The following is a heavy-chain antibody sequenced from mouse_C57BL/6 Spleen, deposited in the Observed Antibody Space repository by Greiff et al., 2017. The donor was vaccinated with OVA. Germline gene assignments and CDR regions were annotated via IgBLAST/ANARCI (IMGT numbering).Heavy chain of an antibody. CDR3: ARPLPYYYAMDY. Sequence: VKLMESGPGLVQPSQSLSITCTVSGFSLTSYGVHWVRQSPGKGLEWLGVIWSGGSTDYNAAFISRLSISKDNSKSQVFFKMNSLQADDTAIYYCARPLPYYYAMDYWGQGTSVTVSS. V-gene: IGHV2-2*01. CDR1: GFSLTSYG. CDR2: IWSGGST. D-gene: IGHD2-10*01. J-gene: IGHJ4*01.